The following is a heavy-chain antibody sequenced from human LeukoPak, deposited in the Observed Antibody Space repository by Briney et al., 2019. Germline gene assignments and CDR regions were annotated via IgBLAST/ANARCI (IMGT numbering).Heavy chain of an antibody. J-gene: IGHJ5*02. CDR3: AREGPTGTTSGWFDP. CDR1: GSSINTNSYS. V-gene: IGHV4-39*07. D-gene: IGHD1-1*01. CDR2: IYYSGST. Sequence: SETLSLTCTVSGSSINTNSYSWGWIRQPPGTGLEWIGSIYYSGSTYYNPSLKSRVTISVDTSKNQFSLKLRAVTAADTAVYYCAREGPTGTTSGWFDPWGQGTLVTVSS.